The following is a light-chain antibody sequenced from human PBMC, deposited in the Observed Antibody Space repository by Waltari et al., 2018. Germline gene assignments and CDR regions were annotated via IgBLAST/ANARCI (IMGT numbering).Light chain of an antibody. J-gene: IGKJ3*01. CDR1: HSIIKY. CDR2: SAS. Sequence: DIQMNQSPSSLSASVGDTVSITCRASHSIIKYLNWYQVRSGRAPKLLIHSASTLQGGVPSRFIGSGSETDFTLTITNLQPEDFATYYCQQSYTNPFAFGPGTRVD. V-gene: IGKV1-39*01. CDR3: QQSYTNPFA.